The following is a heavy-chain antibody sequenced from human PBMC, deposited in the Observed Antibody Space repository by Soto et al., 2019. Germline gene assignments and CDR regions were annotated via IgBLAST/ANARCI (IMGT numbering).Heavy chain of an antibody. V-gene: IGHV4-30-4*01. CDR3: ARDGSTWFDP. CDR2: IYYSGST. D-gene: IGHD2-2*03. Sequence: PSETLSLTCTVSGGSISIGDYYWSWIRQPPGKGLEWIGYIYYSGSTYYNPSLKSRVTISVDTSKNQFSLKLSSVTAADTAVYYCARDGSTWFDPWGQGTLVTSPQ. CDR1: GGSISIGDYY. J-gene: IGHJ5*02.